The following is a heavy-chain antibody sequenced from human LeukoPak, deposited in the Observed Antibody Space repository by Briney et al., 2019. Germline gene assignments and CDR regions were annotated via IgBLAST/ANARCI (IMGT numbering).Heavy chain of an antibody. D-gene: IGHD2/OR15-2a*01. V-gene: IGHV3-30*02. CDR3: AKGIVIVSATGVDY. CDR1: GFTFSTSG. Sequence: GGSLRLSCAASGFTFSTSGMHWVRQAPGKGLEWVAFIRYDGSNKYYGDSVKGRFTISGDNSKNTLYLQMNSLRAEDTAVYYCAKGIVIVSATGVDYWGQGTLVTVSS. J-gene: IGHJ4*02. CDR2: IRYDGSNK.